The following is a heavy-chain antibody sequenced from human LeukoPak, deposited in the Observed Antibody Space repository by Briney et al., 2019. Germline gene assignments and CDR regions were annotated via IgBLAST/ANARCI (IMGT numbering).Heavy chain of an antibody. CDR1: GFTFSNYW. D-gene: IGHD6-19*01. V-gene: IGHV3-9*01. J-gene: IGHJ4*02. CDR2: ISWNSGSI. CDR3: ARAPTFSGWFDY. Sequence: PGGSLRLSCAASGFTFSNYWMHRVRQAPGKGLEWVSGISWNSGSIGYADSVKGRFTISRDNAKNSLYLQMNSLRAEDTAVYYCARAPTFSGWFDYWGQGTLVTVSS.